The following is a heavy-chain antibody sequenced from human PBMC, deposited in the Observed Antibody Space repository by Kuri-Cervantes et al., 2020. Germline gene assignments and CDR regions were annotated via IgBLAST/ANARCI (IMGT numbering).Heavy chain of an antibody. CDR2: INAGNGNT. CDR3: ARQLWFGESPSHFDY. V-gene: IGHV1-3*01. D-gene: IGHD3-10*01. CDR1: GYTFTSYA. J-gene: IGHJ4*02. Sequence: ASVKVSCKASGYTFTSYAMHWVRQAPGQRLEWMGWINAGNGNTKYSQKFQGRVTITRDTSASTAYMELSSLRSDDTAVYYCARQLWFGESPSHFDYWGQGTLVTVSS.